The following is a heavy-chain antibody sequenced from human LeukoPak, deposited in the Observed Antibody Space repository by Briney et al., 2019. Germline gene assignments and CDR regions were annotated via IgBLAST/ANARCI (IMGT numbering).Heavy chain of an antibody. Sequence: GGSLRLSCAASGFTFNGYAMSCVRQAPGKGLEWVSAISPTGAGTYYADSVKGLFTISRDNSKNTLYLQMNSLRAEDTAVYYCAKYTERAFDIWGRGTMVTVSS. J-gene: IGHJ3*02. CDR2: ISPTGAGT. CDR3: AKYTERAFDI. CDR1: GFTFNGYA. V-gene: IGHV3-23*01. D-gene: IGHD2-2*02.